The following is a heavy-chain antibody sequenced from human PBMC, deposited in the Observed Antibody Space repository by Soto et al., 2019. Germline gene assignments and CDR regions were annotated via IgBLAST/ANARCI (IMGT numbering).Heavy chain of an antibody. CDR2: ISGSGGST. J-gene: IGHJ4*02. Sequence: EVQLLESGGGLVQPGGSLRLSCAASGFTFSTYAMSLVRQAPGKGLEWVSAISGSGGSTYYADSVKGRFTISRDKSKKTLYLQMNSLRAEDTAVYYCAKNWDTTSSSSSHWGQGTLVTVSS. CDR1: GFTFSTYA. CDR3: AKNWDTTSSSSSH. D-gene: IGHD6-6*01. V-gene: IGHV3-23*01.